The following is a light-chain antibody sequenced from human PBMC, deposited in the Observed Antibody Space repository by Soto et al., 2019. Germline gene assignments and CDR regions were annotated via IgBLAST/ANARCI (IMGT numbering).Light chain of an antibody. CDR3: QQYDTSPT. J-gene: IGKJ1*01. CDR2: DAS. CDR1: QSVSRS. Sequence: EIVLTQSPGTLSLSPGERATLSFRASQSVSRSLTWYQQKPGQAPRLLIYDASTRATGIPPRFSGSGSGTDFTLTISRLEPEDFGVYFCQQYDTSPTFGQGTKVDI. V-gene: IGKV3-20*01.